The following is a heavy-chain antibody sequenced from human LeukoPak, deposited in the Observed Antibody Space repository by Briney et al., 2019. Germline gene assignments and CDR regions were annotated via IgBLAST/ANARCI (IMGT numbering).Heavy chain of an antibody. V-gene: IGHV4-34*01. D-gene: IGHD2-15*01. CDR2: INHSGST. CDR3: AQAVVAATRYYYYYYMDV. J-gene: IGHJ6*03. Sequence: SETLSLTCAVYGGSFSGYYWSWIRQPPGKGLAWIGEINHSGSTNYNPSLQSRVTISVDTSKNQFSLKLSSVTAADTAVYYCAQAVVAATRYYYYYYMDVWGKGTTVTVSS. CDR1: GGSFSGYY.